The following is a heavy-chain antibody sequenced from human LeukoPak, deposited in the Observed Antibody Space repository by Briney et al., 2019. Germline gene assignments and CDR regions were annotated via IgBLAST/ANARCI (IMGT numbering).Heavy chain of an antibody. CDR1: GYTFIDYY. Sequence: ASVKVSCKASGYTFIDYYMHWVRQAPGQGLEWMGWMNPNSGGTDYAQKFQGRVTMTRDTSISTAYMELSRLRSDDTAVYYCARQERARGYYYYYYMDVWGKGTTVTVSS. CDR2: MNPNSGGT. J-gene: IGHJ6*03. CDR3: ARQERARGYYYYYYMDV. V-gene: IGHV1-2*02. D-gene: IGHD3-10*01.